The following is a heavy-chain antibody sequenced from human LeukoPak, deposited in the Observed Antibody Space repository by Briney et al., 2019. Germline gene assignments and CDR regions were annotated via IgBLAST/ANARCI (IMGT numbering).Heavy chain of an antibody. D-gene: IGHD3-3*01. J-gene: IGHJ5*02. CDR2: IYYSGST. Sequence: SETLSLTCTVSGVSISSSYYYWSWIRQHPGKGLEWIGYIYYSGSTYYNPSLKSRVTISVDTSKNQFSLKLSSVTAADTAVYYCARCREWLLRRVWFDPWGQGTLVTVSS. CDR3: ARCREWLLRRVWFDP. CDR1: GVSISSSYYY. V-gene: IGHV4-30-4*08.